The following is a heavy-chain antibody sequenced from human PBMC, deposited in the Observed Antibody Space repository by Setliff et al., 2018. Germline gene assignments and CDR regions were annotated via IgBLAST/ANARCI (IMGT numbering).Heavy chain of an antibody. D-gene: IGHD3-22*01. CDR1: GGAVSGFN. CDR3: ARSRYYDSSGNNYGLDY. Sequence: SETLSLTCDIKGGAVSGFNWSWIRQTPGKDLEWIGEISHNGRVSSSPSLKSRVTISVDRAKNHFSLKLTSVTAADTAMYYCARSRYYDSSGNNYGLDYWGQGTLVTV. CDR2: ISHNGRV. V-gene: IGHV4-34*01. J-gene: IGHJ4*02.